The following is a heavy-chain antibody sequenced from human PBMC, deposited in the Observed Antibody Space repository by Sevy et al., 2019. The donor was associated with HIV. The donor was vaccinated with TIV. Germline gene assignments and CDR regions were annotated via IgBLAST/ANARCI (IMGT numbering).Heavy chain of an antibody. CDR1: GGTFSSYA. J-gene: IGHJ5*02. Sequence: ASVKVSCKASGGTFSSYAISWVRQAPGQGLEWMGGIIPILGIANYAQKFQGRVTITADKSTSTAYKELSGLGSEDTAVYYCARYYSSSWYWFDPWGQGTLVTVSS. V-gene: IGHV1-69*10. CDR3: ARYYSSSWYWFDP. D-gene: IGHD6-13*01. CDR2: IIPILGIA.